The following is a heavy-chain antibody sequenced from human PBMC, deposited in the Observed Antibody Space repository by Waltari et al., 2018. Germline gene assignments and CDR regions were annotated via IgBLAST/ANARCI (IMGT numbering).Heavy chain of an antibody. CDR2: IYTSGIT. D-gene: IGHD4-17*01. CDR1: RGSISSGSHY. J-gene: IGHJ4*02. Sequence: QVPLPATGPGVRKSFESRSLTCTGARGSISSGSHYWSWIRQPDGKGLEWIGRIYTSGITNYNHYLKGRVTVSVETSKNQFALKLSSVTAADTAVYYCAMGYGDYPVDYWGQGTMVTVSS. V-gene: IGHV4-61*02. CDR3: AMGYGDYPVDY.